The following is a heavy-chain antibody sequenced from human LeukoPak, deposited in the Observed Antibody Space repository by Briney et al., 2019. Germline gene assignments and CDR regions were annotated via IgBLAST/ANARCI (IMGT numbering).Heavy chain of an antibody. J-gene: IGHJ6*03. D-gene: IGHD1-26*01. CDR1: GYSISSGYY. Sequence: SETLSLTCTVSGYSISSGYYWGWIRQPPGKGLEWIGYIYYSGSTNYNPSLKSRVTISVDTSKNQFSLKLSSVTAADTAVYYCARGHRGGGSYSYYYYYMDVWGKGTTVTVSS. CDR2: IYYSGST. CDR3: ARGHRGGGSYSYYYYYMDV. V-gene: IGHV4-61*01.